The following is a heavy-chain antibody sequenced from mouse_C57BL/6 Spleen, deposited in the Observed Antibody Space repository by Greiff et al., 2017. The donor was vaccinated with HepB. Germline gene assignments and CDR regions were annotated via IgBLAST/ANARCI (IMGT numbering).Heavy chain of an antibody. CDR2: IYPGSGNT. CDR1: GYTFTDYY. V-gene: IGHV1-76*01. CDR3: AREGGYGYERAMDY. J-gene: IGHJ4*01. D-gene: IGHD2-2*01. Sequence: VMLVESGAELVRPGASVKLSCKASGYTFTDYYINWVKQRPGQGLEWIARIYPGSGNTYYNEKFKGKATLTAEKSSSTAYMQLSSLTSEDSAVYFCAREGGYGYERAMDYWGQGTSVTVSS.